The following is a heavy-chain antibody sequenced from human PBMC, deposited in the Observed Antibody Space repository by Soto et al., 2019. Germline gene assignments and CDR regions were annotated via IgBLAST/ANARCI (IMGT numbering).Heavy chain of an antibody. CDR1: GGSISSSNW. V-gene: IGHV4-4*02. CDR3: ASSIVATITGAFDI. Sequence: SETLSLTCAVSGGSISSSNWWSWVRQPPGKGLEWIGEIYHSGSTNYNPSLKSRVTISVDKSKNQFSLKLSSVTAADTAVYYCASSIVATITGAFDIWGQGTMVTVSS. J-gene: IGHJ3*02. CDR2: IYHSGST. D-gene: IGHD5-12*01.